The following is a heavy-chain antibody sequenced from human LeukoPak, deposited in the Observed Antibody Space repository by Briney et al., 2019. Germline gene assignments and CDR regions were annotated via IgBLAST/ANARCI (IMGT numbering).Heavy chain of an antibody. V-gene: IGHV3-74*01. CDR3: ALRNPKGCSGGSCYSAVYFDY. CDR2: IKTDGSST. D-gene: IGHD2-15*01. J-gene: IGHJ4*02. Sequence: GGSLRLSCAASGFSFSSYWMHWVRQAPGKGLVCVSRIKTDGSSTSYADSVKGRFTISRDNSKNTLYLQMNSLRAEDTAVYYCALRNPKGCSGGSCYSAVYFDYWAREPWSPSPQ. CDR1: GFSFSSYW.